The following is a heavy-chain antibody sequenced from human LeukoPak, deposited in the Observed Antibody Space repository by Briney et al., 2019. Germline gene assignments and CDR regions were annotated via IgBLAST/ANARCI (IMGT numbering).Heavy chain of an antibody. CDR2: IIPIFGTA. Sequence: GASVKVSCKASGGTFSSYAISWVRQAPGQGLEWMGGIIPIFGTANYAQKFQGRVTITADESTSTAYMELSSLRSEDTAVYYCARVTMVRGPSMTHNWFDPWGQGTLVTVSS. D-gene: IGHD3-10*01. CDR3: ARVTMVRGPSMTHNWFDP. V-gene: IGHV1-69*13. CDR1: GGTFSSYA. J-gene: IGHJ5*02.